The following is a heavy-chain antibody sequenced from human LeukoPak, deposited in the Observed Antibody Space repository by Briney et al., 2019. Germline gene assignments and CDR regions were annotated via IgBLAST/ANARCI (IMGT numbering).Heavy chain of an antibody. J-gene: IGHJ4*02. Sequence: WSLRLSCAASGFTFSSYGMHWVRQAPGKGLEWVAVIWYDGSNKYYADSVKGRFTISRDNSKNTLYLQMNSLRAEDTAVYYCARETYYYGSGSYYNVGYFDYWGQGTLVTVSS. CDR3: ARETYYYGSGSYYNVGYFDY. D-gene: IGHD3-10*01. V-gene: IGHV3-33*01. CDR2: IWYDGSNK. CDR1: GFTFSSYG.